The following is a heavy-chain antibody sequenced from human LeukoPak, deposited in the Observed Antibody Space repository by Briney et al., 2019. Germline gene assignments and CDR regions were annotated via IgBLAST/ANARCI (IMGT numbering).Heavy chain of an antibody. V-gene: IGHV3-30*18. D-gene: IGHD6-13*01. J-gene: IGHJ5*02. CDR2: MSYDGSNE. Sequence: GGSLRLSCAASGFTFSSYSMNWVRQAPGKGLEWMTSMSYDGSNEYYADSVKGRFTISRDNSKNTLYLQMNSPRAEDTAVYYCTKSGSSFFDPWGQGTLVTVSS. CDR1: GFTFSSYS. CDR3: TKSGSSFFDP.